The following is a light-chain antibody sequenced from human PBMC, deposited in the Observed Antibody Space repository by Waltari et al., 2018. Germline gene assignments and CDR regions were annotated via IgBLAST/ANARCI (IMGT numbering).Light chain of an antibody. CDR1: QSVSRA. Sequence: EIALTQSPGSLSSSPGERVTLSCRASQSVSRALAWYQQKPGQAPRRLIFGASNRATGIPDRFSGSGSETDFSLTISRLEPEDFAVYYCQHYVRLPATFGRGTKVEIK. V-gene: IGKV3-20*01. CDR2: GAS. CDR3: QHYVRLPAT. J-gene: IGKJ1*01.